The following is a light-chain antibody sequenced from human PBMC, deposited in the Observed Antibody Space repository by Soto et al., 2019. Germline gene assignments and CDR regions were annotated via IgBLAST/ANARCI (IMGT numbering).Light chain of an antibody. CDR3: QQSYSTPWT. CDR2: GAS. CDR1: QTITGY. V-gene: IGKV1-39*01. Sequence: DIQMTQSPSSLSASVGDRVTITCRANQTITGYLNWYQQRLGKAHKLLIYGASTLQSGVPSRFSGRESGTDFTLTISSLQPEDFATYDCQQSYSTPWTFGQGTKVEIK. J-gene: IGKJ1*01.